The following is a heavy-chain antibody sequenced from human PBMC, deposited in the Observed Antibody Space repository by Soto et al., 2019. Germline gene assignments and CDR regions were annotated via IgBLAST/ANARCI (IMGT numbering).Heavy chain of an antibody. CDR2: ISSSSSYI. CDR1: GFTFSSYS. Sequence: EVQLVESGGGLVKPGGSLRLSCAASGFTFSSYSMNWVRQAPGKGLEWVSSISSSSSYIYYADSVKGRFTISRDNAKNSLYLQMNSLRAEDTAVYYCARDQCSSTSCYSCWGQGTLVTVSS. D-gene: IGHD2-2*01. CDR3: ARDQCSSTSCYSC. J-gene: IGHJ4*02. V-gene: IGHV3-21*01.